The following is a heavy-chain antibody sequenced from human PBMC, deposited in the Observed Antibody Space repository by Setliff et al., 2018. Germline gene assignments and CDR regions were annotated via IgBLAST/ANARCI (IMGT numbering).Heavy chain of an antibody. CDR2: INHSGNN. CDR3: TRGRNVAARLFDS. D-gene: IGHD6-6*01. V-gene: IGHV4-34*01. J-gene: IGHJ4*02. CDR1: GGSFSDYY. Sequence: SETLSLTCAASGGSFSDYYWTWIRQPPGKGLEWIGEINHSGNNKSKPSLKSRVTITVDPSKNQFSLKLNSVTAADTAVYYCTRGRNVAARLFDSWGQGTLVTVSS.